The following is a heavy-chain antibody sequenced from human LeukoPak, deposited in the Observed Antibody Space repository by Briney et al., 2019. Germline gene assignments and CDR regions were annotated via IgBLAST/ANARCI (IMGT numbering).Heavy chain of an antibody. J-gene: IGHJ5*02. CDR2: IYPSGST. Sequence: KSSETLSLTCTMSGGSNSGDYWSWIRQPAGEGLEWIGRIYPSGSTYLNPSLKSRVSMSVDMSKSQIFLKVDSVTAADTAVYHCARGYASGCYSTWGQGILVTVSS. CDR1: GGSNSGDY. V-gene: IGHV4-4*07. D-gene: IGHD3-10*01. CDR3: ARGYASGCYST.